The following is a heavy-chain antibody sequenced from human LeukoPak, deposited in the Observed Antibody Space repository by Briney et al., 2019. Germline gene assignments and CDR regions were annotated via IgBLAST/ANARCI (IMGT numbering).Heavy chain of an antibody. J-gene: IGHJ5*02. CDR1: GASISNYY. CDR3: ARSTRSWFDP. CDR2: IYYSGST. V-gene: IGHV4-59*01. Sequence: PSETLSLTCTVSGASISNYYWTWVRQPPGIKRLEWIGYIYYSGSTNYNPSLKSRVTISVDTSNNQFSLKLTSVTAADTAVYYCARSTRSWFDPWGQGTLVTVSS. D-gene: IGHD3-10*01.